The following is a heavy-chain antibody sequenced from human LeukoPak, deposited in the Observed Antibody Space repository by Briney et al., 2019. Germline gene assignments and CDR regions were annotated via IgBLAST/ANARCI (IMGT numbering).Heavy chain of an antibody. D-gene: IGHD3-10*01. Sequence: ASVKVSCKASGGTFSSYAISWVRQAPGQGLEWMGGIIPIFGTANYAQKFQGRVTITADESTSTAYMELSSLRSEDTAVYYCARFVVQGFSYFDSWGQGTLVTVSS. CDR2: IIPIFGTA. CDR1: GGTFSSYA. V-gene: IGHV1-69*13. CDR3: ARFVVQGFSYFDS. J-gene: IGHJ4*02.